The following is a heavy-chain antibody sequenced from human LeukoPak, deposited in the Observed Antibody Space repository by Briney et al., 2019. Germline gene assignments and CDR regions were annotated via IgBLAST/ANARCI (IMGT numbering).Heavy chain of an antibody. D-gene: IGHD3-3*01. CDR1: GFTLSRHG. J-gene: IGHJ4*02. CDR2: ISNDGSRK. Sequence: GGSLRLSCAPSGFTLSRHGMHWVRQAPGKGLEWVAIISNDGSRKYYAHSVEGRFTISRDNSKNTLYLQMDSLKAEDTAVYYCARDRAWNYFDYWGQGTLVTVSS. CDR3: ARDRAWNYFDY. V-gene: IGHV3-30*03.